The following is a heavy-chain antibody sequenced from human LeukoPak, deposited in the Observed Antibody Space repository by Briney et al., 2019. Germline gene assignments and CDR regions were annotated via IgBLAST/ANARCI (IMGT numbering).Heavy chain of an antibody. CDR3: ARDHYGGNSPAFDY. Sequence: SANVSCTASGYTSTSYYMHSVPQAPGQGLERMRIINPSGGSTSYAQKFQGRVTMTSDTSTSTVYMELSSLRSEDTAVYYCARDHYGGNSPAFDYWGQGTLVTVSS. CDR2: INPSGGST. CDR1: GYTSTSYY. D-gene: IGHD4-23*01. J-gene: IGHJ4*02. V-gene: IGHV1-46*01.